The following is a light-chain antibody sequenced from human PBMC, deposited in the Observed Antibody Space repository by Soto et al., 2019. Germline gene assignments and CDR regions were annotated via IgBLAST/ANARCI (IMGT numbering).Light chain of an antibody. J-gene: IGKJ4*01. V-gene: IGKV3D-15*01. Sequence: IVMTQSPASLSVSPGERATLSCRASQNVGTNLAWYQQKPGQAPRLLIYGTSTRATGIPANFSGSGSGTEFTLTINSLQAAESAVYYCQPYNTWGLSFGGGTKVEIK. CDR2: GTS. CDR1: QNVGTN. CDR3: QPYNTWGLS.